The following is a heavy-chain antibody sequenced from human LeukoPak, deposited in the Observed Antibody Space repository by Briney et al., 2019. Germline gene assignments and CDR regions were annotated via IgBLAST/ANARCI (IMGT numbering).Heavy chain of an antibody. CDR2: LGRSGEYK. V-gene: IGHV3-23*01. CDR1: GFRFTDYA. Sequence: PGGSLRLSCAASGFRFTDYAMSWVRQAPGKGLEWVAGLGRSGEYKYYADSVKGRFTIPRDNSKDTVSLQMNSLRAEDSAIYFCVKDRPCETCMPMDAWGQGTTVTVSS. J-gene: IGHJ6*02. D-gene: IGHD2-2*01. CDR3: VKDRPCETCMPMDA.